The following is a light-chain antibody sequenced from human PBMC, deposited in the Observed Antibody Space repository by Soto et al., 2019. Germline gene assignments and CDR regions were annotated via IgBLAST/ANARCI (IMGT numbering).Light chain of an antibody. CDR3: CSYAGNRIFI. J-gene: IGLJ2*01. CDR1: SSDVGAYDL. Sequence: QSVLTQPASVSGSPGQSITISCIGTSSDVGAYDLVSWYQQHPGTAPRLIIYENIRRPSTITSRFSGSKSGNTASLTISGLRAEDEATYHCCSYAGNRIFIFGGGTKLTVL. V-gene: IGLV2-23*01. CDR2: ENI.